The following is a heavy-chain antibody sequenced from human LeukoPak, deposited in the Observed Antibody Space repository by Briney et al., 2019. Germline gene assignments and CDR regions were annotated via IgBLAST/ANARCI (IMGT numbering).Heavy chain of an antibody. V-gene: IGHV4-61*02. CDR1: GRSISSGSYY. CDR2: IYTTGST. Sequence: SETLSLTCTVSGRSISSGSYYWRWIRQPAGNGLEWIGRIYTTGSTNYNPSLKSRDTISVDTSKNQFSLKLSSVTAADTAVYYCARSSSYDFWSGYPTYYYYYMDVWGKGTTVTVSS. CDR3: ARSSSYDFWSGYPTYYYYYMDV. J-gene: IGHJ6*03. D-gene: IGHD3-3*01.